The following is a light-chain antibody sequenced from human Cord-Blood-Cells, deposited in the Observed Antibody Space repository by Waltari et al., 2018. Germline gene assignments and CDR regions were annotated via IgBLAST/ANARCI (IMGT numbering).Light chain of an antibody. V-gene: IGLV2-14*01. CDR2: DVS. J-gene: IGLJ3*02. CDR1: SSDVGGYNY. Sequence: QSALTQPPSVSGSPGQSITIPCTGTSSDVGGYNYVSWYQQHPGKAPKLMIYDVSNRPSGVSNRFSGSKSGNTASLTISGLQAEDEADYYCSSYTSSSTLDVFGGGTKLTVL. CDR3: SSYTSSSTLDV.